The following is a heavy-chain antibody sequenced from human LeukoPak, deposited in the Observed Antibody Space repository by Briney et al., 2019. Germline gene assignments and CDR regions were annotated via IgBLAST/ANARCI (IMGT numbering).Heavy chain of an antibody. D-gene: IGHD3-3*01. CDR3: ARASPPLYDFWSGYDY. Sequence: GGSLRLSCAASGFTFDDYAMHWVRQAPGKGLEWVANIKQDGGEKYYVDSVKGRFTISRDNAKNSLYLQMNSLRAEDTAVYYCARASPPLYDFWSGYDYWGQGTLVTVSS. J-gene: IGHJ4*02. V-gene: IGHV3-7*01. CDR2: IKQDGGEK. CDR1: GFTFDDYA.